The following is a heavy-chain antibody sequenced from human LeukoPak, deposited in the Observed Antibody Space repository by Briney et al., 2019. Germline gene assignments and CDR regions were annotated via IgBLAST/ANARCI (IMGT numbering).Heavy chain of an antibody. D-gene: IGHD3-10*01. Sequence: SETLSLTCTVSGGSISSYYWSWIRQPAGKGLEWIGRIYTSGSTNYNPSLKSRVTMSVDTSKNQFSLKLSSVTAADTAVYYCARVGGIGFGDSWAYYYYYMDVWGKGTTVTVS. CDR1: GGSISSYY. J-gene: IGHJ6*03. CDR3: ARVGGIGFGDSWAYYYYYMDV. CDR2: IYTSGST. V-gene: IGHV4-4*07.